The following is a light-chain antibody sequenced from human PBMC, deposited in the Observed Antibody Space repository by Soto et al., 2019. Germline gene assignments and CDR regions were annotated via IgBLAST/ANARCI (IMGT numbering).Light chain of an antibody. CDR2: GAS. Sequence: EIVMTQSPATLSVSPGERATLSCRASQSVSSNLAWYQQKPGQAPRLLIYGASTRATDIPARFSGSGSGTEFTLTISSLQSEDFAVYYCQQYNNWPPWYTFGQWTKLEIK. J-gene: IGKJ2*01. CDR3: QQYNNWPPWYT. V-gene: IGKV3-15*01. CDR1: QSVSSN.